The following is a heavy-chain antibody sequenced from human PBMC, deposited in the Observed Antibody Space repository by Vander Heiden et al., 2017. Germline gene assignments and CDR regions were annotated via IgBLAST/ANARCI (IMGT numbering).Heavy chain of an antibody. CDR1: GFTFSSYG. D-gene: IGHD3-22*01. CDR3: AREGYYDSSGYYYAFDY. CDR2: ISSSSSTI. J-gene: IGHJ4*02. V-gene: IGHV3-48*02. Sequence: EVQLVESGGGLVQPGGSLRLSCAASGFTFSSYGMNWVRQAPGKGLEWVSYISSSSSTIYYADSVKGRFTISRDNAKNSLYLQMNSLRDEDTAVYYCAREGYYDSSGYYYAFDYWGQGTLVTVSS.